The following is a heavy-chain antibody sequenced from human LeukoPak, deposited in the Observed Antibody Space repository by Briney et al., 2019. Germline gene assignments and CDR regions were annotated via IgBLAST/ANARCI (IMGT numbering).Heavy chain of an antibody. Sequence: PGGSMRLSCTASGFIFGDYAMSWVRHAPGKGLEWVGFIRGKAYGWTTEYAASVKSRFTISRDDPKSIAYLQMHSLKTEDTAVYYCTRDPYSSGWHRPFDYWGQGTLVTVSS. CDR3: TRDPYSSGWHRPFDY. J-gene: IGHJ4*02. CDR2: IRGKAYGWTT. CDR1: GFIFGDYA. D-gene: IGHD6-19*01. V-gene: IGHV3-49*04.